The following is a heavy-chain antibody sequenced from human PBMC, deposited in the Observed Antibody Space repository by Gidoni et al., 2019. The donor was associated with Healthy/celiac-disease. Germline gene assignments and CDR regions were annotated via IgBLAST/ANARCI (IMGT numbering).Heavy chain of an antibody. Sequence: QVQLVESGGGVVQPGRSLRPSCAASGFTFSSYGMHWVRQAPGKGLEWVAIISYDGSNKYYADSVKGRFTISRDNSKNTLYLQMNSLRAEDTAVYYCAKDGAAAFNFDYWGQGTLVTVSS. CDR1: GFTFSSYG. J-gene: IGHJ4*02. CDR3: AKDGAAAFNFDY. V-gene: IGHV3-30*18. D-gene: IGHD6-13*01. CDR2: ISYDGSNK.